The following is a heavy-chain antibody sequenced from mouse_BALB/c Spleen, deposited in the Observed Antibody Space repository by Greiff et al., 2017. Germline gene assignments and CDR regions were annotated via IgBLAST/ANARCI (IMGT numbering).Heavy chain of an antibody. Sequence: EVKLVESGGGLMKPGRSLKLSCAASGFTFSDYYMYWVRQTPEKRLEWVATISDGGSYTYYPDSVKGRFTISRDNAKNNLYLQMSSLKSEDTAMYYCARDSDGLPAWFAYWGQGTLVTVSA. J-gene: IGHJ3*01. CDR2: ISDGGSYT. CDR1: GFTFSDYY. V-gene: IGHV5-4*02. CDR3: ARDSDGLPAWFAY. D-gene: IGHD3-1*01.